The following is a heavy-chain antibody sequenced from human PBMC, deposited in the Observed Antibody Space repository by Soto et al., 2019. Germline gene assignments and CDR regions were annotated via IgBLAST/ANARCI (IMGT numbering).Heavy chain of an antibody. CDR1: GYTFTSYG. Sequence: ASVKVSCKASGYTFTSYGISWVRQAPGQGLEWMGWISAYNGNTNYAQKLQGRVTMTTDTSTSTAYMELRSLRSDDPAVPSCATDPYYDILSGYYEDWGQGTLGTVSS. J-gene: IGHJ4*02. V-gene: IGHV1-18*04. CDR2: ISAYNGNT. CDR3: ATDPYYDILSGYYED. D-gene: IGHD3-9*01.